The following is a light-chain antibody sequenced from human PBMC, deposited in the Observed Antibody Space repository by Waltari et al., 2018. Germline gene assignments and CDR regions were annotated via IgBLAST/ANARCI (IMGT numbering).Light chain of an antibody. V-gene: IGLV2-14*01. CDR2: EVS. Sequence: QSALTQPASVSGSPGQSITISCTGSTSDIGAYSHVSWYLQHPGKVPKVLIYEVSNRPSGVSNRFYGVKSGNTASLTISGLQAEDEGDYYCLSYTNSGPFWLFGGGTKLTVL. CDR1: TSDIGAYSH. CDR3: LSYTNSGPFWL. J-gene: IGLJ3*02.